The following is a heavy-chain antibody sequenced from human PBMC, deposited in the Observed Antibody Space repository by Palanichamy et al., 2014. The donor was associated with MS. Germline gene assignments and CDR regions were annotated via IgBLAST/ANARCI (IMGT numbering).Heavy chain of an antibody. Sequence: GFTFSSYGMHWVRQAPGKGLEWVAVISYDGSNKYYADSVKGRFTISRDNSKNTLYLQMNSLRAEDTAVYYCAKGVVSSDSSGYYSVDWGMDVWGQGTTVTVSS. D-gene: IGHD3-22*01. CDR1: GFTFSSYG. J-gene: IGHJ6*02. CDR2: ISYDGSNK. CDR3: AKGVVSSDSSGYYSVDWGMDV. V-gene: IGHV3-30*18.